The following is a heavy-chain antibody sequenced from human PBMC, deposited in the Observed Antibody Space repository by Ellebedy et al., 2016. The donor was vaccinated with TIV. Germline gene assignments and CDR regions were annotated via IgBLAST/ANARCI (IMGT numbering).Heavy chain of an antibody. Sequence: AASVKVSCKASGYTFTNYPISWVRQAPGQGLEWIGLINPTSGSTTYAQKFQDRVTMTRGTSTSTVYMMLSSLRSEDTAVYYCARGNIVGATGKYDYWGQGALVTVSA. J-gene: IGHJ4*02. CDR1: GYTFTNYP. CDR2: INPTSGST. D-gene: IGHD1-26*01. V-gene: IGHV1-46*01. CDR3: ARGNIVGATGKYDY.